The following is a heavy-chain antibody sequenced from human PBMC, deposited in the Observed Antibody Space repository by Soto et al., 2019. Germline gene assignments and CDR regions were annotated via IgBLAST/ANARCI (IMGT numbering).Heavy chain of an antibody. CDR3: ARCPRKETLFDY. V-gene: IGHV4-31*03. CDR2: IYYSGST. CDR1: GGSISSGGYY. Sequence: TSETLSLTCTVSGGSISSGGYYWSWIRQHPGKGLEWIGYIYYSGSTYYNPSLKSRVTISVDTSKNQFSLKLSSVTAADTAVYYCARCPRKETLFDYWGQGTLVTVSS. J-gene: IGHJ4*02.